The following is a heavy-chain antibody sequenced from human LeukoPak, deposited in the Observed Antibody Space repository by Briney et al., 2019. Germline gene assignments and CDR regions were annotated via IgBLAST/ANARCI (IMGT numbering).Heavy chain of an antibody. D-gene: IGHD2-15*01. V-gene: IGHV4-30-4*01. CDR3: ARGRVAGYCSGGSCYSPYFDY. Sequence: SQTLSLTCTVSGGSITSGDYLWNWIRQPPGKGLEWIGYIYYSGSTYYNPSLKSRITISVDTSKNQFSLKLSSVTAADTAVYFCARGRVAGYCSGGSCYSPYFDYRGQGTLVTVSS. CDR1: GGSITSGDYL. CDR2: IYYSGST. J-gene: IGHJ4*02.